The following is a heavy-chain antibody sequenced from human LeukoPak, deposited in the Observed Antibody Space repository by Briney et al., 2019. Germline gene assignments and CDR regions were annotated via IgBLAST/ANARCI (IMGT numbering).Heavy chain of an antibody. V-gene: IGHV3-74*01. Sequence: GGSLRLSCAASGFTFSNYWMHWVRQAPGKGLEWVARIDSDGSDTNYADSVEGRFTVSRDNAKNTLFLQMHSLRAEDTAVYFCARDPAVAVPADAFDIWGQGTLVTVSS. CDR2: IDSDGSDT. CDR1: GFTFSNYW. CDR3: ARDPAVAVPADAFDI. D-gene: IGHD2-15*01. J-gene: IGHJ3*02.